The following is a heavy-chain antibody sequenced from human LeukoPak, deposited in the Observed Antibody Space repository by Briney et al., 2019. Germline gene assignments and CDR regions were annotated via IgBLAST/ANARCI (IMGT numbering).Heavy chain of an antibody. Sequence: GGSLRLSCAASGFTFSSYSMNWVRQAPGKGLEWVSSISSSSSYIYYADSVKGRFTISRDNAKNSLYLQMNSLRAEDTAVYYCASMPTPWPRSPGDAFDIWGPGTMVTVSS. V-gene: IGHV3-21*01. CDR3: ASMPTPWPRSPGDAFDI. CDR2: ISSSSSYI. J-gene: IGHJ3*02. CDR1: GFTFSSYS. D-gene: IGHD5-12*01.